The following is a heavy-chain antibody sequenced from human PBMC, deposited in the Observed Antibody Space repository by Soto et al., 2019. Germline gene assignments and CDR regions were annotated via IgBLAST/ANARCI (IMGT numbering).Heavy chain of an antibody. CDR2: IDNDGPT. J-gene: IGHJ4*02. V-gene: IGHV3-74*01. CDR3: VRDSHGDY. Sequence: EVQLVDSGGGLVQPGGSLRLSCAGSGFTFSNYWMHWVRQAPGKGLGWVSRIDNDGPTDYADSVRARFTISRDNAENTLYLQMHSLRPEDTAVYYCVRDSHGDYWGQGTLVTVSS. CDR1: GFTFSNYW.